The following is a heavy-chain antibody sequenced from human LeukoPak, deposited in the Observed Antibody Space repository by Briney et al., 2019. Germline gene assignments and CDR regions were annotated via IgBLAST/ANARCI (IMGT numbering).Heavy chain of an antibody. Sequence: GGSLRLSCAASGFTFDNYWMNWVRQAPGKGLEWVANIKQDGSEKYYVDSVKGRFTISRDNAKNSLYLQMNSLRAEDTAVYYCARGPGVVVVPAAQYWGQGTLVTVSS. J-gene: IGHJ4*02. CDR3: ARGPGVVVVPAAQY. V-gene: IGHV3-7*01. D-gene: IGHD2-2*01. CDR2: IKQDGSEK. CDR1: GFTFDNYW.